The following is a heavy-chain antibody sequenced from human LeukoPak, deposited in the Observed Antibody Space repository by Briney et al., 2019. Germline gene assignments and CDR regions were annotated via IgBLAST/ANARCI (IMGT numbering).Heavy chain of an antibody. V-gene: IGHV1-2*02. CDR3: ARAVGATEGFDY. CDR1: GYTFTGYY. CDR2: INPNSGGT. Sequence: ASVKVSCTASGYTFTGYYMHWVRQAPGQGLEWMGWINPNSGGTNYAQKFQGRVTMTRDTSISTAYMELSRLRSDDTAVYYCARAVGATEGFDYWGQGTLVTVSS. D-gene: IGHD1-26*01. J-gene: IGHJ4*02.